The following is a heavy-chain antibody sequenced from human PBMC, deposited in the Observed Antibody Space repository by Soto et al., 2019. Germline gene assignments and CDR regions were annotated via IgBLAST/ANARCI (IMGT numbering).Heavy chain of an antibody. CDR3: ARDPLGGGDLKNDAFDM. Sequence: LRLSCEVSGFTVSRHYINWVHHAPGKGLEWVSVIYSGGSTYYADSVKGRFTISRDNSKNTLYLQMDRLRVEDTAVYYCARDPLGGGDLKNDAFDMWGQGTMVTVSS. D-gene: IGHD3-16*01. V-gene: IGHV3-53*01. CDR1: GFTVSRHY. J-gene: IGHJ3*02. CDR2: IYSGGST.